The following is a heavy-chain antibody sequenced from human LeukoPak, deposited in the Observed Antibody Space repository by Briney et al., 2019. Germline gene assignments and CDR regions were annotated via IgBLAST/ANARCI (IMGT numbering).Heavy chain of an antibody. CDR1: GGSILTTNW. CDR2: VHLSGTS. V-gene: IGHV4-4*02. Sequence: SETLSLTCAVSGGSILTTNWWSWVRQPPGKGLEWIGEVHLSGTSNYNPSLKSRVTISVDTSKNQFSLRLSSVTAADTAVYYCARHGSFSFRVRGAKGWFDPWGQGTLVTVSS. J-gene: IGHJ5*02. D-gene: IGHD3-10*01. CDR3: ARHGSFSFRVRGAKGWFDP.